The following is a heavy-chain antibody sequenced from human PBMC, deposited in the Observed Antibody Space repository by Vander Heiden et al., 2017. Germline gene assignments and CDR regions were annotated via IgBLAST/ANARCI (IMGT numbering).Heavy chain of an antibody. J-gene: IGHJ5*02. Sequence: QVQLVESGGGVVQPGRSLRLSCAASGFTFRSYAMHWVRQAPGKGLEWVAVISYDGSNKYYADSVKGRFTISRDNSKNTLYLQMNSLRAEDTAVYYCARSHDYGDLRWFDPWGQGTLVTVSS. CDR1: GFTFRSYA. D-gene: IGHD4-17*01. V-gene: IGHV3-30*01. CDR3: ARSHDYGDLRWFDP. CDR2: ISYDGSNK.